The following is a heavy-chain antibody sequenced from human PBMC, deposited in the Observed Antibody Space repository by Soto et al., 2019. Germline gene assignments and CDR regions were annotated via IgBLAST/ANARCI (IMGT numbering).Heavy chain of an antibody. CDR2: ISSNGGST. CDR3: ARDLDGGYCSGGSCYPNDAFDI. CDR1: GFTFSSYA. V-gene: IGHV3-64*01. Sequence: PGGSLRLSCAASGFTFSSYAMHWVRQAPGKGLEYVSAISSNGGSTYYANSVKGRFTISRDNSKNTLYLQMGSLRAEDMAVYYCARDLDGGYCSGGSCYPNDAFDIWGQGTMVTVSS. D-gene: IGHD2-15*01. J-gene: IGHJ3*02.